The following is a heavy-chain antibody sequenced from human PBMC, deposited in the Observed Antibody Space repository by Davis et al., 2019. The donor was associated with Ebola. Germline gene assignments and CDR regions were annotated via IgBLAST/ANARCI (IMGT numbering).Heavy chain of an antibody. V-gene: IGHV3-30*18. CDR2: ISYDGSKK. J-gene: IGHJ6*04. D-gene: IGHD3-3*01. Sequence: GESLKISCAASGFTFSSYGMHWVRQAPGTGLEWVAVISYDGSKKYYADSVKGRITITRDNSKNTLYLQMNSLRAEDTAVYYCAKGSVTIFGVAPDYYGMDVWGKGTTVTVSS. CDR1: GFTFSSYG. CDR3: AKGSVTIFGVAPDYYGMDV.